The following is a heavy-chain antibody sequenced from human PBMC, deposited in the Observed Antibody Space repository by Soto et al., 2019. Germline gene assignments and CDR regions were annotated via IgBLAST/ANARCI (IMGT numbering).Heavy chain of an antibody. CDR1: GGSVSSDIYY. V-gene: IGHV4-61*01. Sequence: SETLSLTCRVSGGSVSSDIYYWSWIRQPPGKGLECIGYIYYSGSTNYNPSLKSRVTISVDTSKNQFSLKLSSVTAADTAVYYCARVSSSWGLVNYFDYWGQGTLVTVS. J-gene: IGHJ4*02. CDR2: IYYSGST. CDR3: ARVSSSWGLVNYFDY. D-gene: IGHD6-13*01.